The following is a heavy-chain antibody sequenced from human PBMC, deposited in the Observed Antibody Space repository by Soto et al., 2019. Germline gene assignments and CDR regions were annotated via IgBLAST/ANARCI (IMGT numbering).Heavy chain of an antibody. CDR2: IVPIFGTT. CDR3: ARVEAVAGLYNYHGLGV. Sequence: QVQLVQSGAEVKKPGSSVKVSCKVSGGTFSNYAIDWVRLAPGHGLEWMGGIVPIFGTTYYTQKFQGRATMVATDSQTTGYWERRSLRSEDTAIEYCARVEAVAGLYNYHGLGVWGQGTAVTVSS. V-gene: IGHV1-69*12. D-gene: IGHD6-19*01. CDR1: GGTFSNYA. J-gene: IGHJ6*02.